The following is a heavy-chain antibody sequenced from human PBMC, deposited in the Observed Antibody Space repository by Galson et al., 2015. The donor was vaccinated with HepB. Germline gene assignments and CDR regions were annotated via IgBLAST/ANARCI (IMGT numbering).Heavy chain of an antibody. Sequence: SVKVSCKASGGTFSSYAISWVRQAPGQGLEWMGGIIPIFGTANYAQKFQGRVTITADESTSTAYMELSSLRSEDTAVYYCASYLTIFGVKYYYYMDVWGKGTTVTVSS. CDR3: ASYLTIFGVKYYYYMDV. CDR2: IIPIFGTA. V-gene: IGHV1-69*13. CDR1: GGTFSSYA. J-gene: IGHJ6*03. D-gene: IGHD3-3*01.